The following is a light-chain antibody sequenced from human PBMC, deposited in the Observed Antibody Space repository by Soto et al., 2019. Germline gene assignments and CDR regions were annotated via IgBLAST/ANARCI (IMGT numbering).Light chain of an antibody. V-gene: IGKV1-5*01. CDR1: QSISSW. Sequence: DIQMTQSPSTLSASVGDRVTITCRASQSISSWLAWYLQKPGKAPKLLIFDASSLESGVPSRFSGSGSGTEFTLTISSLQPDDFATFYCQQYNSYCTFGQGTKVEIK. CDR3: QQYNSYCT. J-gene: IGKJ1*01. CDR2: DAS.